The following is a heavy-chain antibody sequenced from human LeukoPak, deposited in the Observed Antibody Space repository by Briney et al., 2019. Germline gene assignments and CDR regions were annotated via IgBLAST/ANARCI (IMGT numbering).Heavy chain of an antibody. CDR3: ARGVDGDFFDY. V-gene: IGHV3-33*01. D-gene: IGHD2-21*01. CDR1: GFTFSSYG. CDR2: IWYDGSNK. Sequence: GGSLRLSCAASGFTFSSYGMHWVRQAPGKGLEWVAVIWYDGSNKYYADSVKGRFTISRDNSKNTLYLQMNSLRAEDTAVYYCARGVDGDFFDYWGQGTLVTVSS. J-gene: IGHJ4*02.